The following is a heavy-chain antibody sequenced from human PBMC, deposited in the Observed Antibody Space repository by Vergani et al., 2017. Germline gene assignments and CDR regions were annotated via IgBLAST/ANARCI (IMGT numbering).Heavy chain of an antibody. CDR3: ASSDCSGGSCYGGVDY. J-gene: IGHJ4*02. D-gene: IGHD2-15*01. CDR2: INHSGST. Sequence: QVQLQQWGAGLLKPSETLSLTCAVYGGSFSGYYWSWIRQPPGKGLEWIGEINHSGSTNYNPSLKSRVTISVDTSKNQFSLKLSSVTAADTAVYYCASSDCSGGSCYGGVDYWGQGTLVTVSS. V-gene: IGHV4-34*01. CDR1: GGSFSGYY.